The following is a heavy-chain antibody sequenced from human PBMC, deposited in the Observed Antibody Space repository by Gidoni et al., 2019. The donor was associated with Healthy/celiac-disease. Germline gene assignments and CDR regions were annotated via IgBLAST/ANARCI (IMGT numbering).Heavy chain of an antibody. J-gene: IGHJ4*02. V-gene: IGHV3-49*04. D-gene: IGHD3-10*01. CDR3: TRSDTMVQGVIPSDY. CDR2: IRSKAYGGTT. Sequence: EVQLVESGGGLVQPGRSLRLSCTASGFTFGAYAMSWVRQAPGKGLEGVGFIRSKAYGGTTEYAASVKGRFTISRDDSKSIAYLQMNSLKTEDTAVYYCTRSDTMVQGVIPSDYWGQGTLVTVSS. CDR1: GFTFGAYA.